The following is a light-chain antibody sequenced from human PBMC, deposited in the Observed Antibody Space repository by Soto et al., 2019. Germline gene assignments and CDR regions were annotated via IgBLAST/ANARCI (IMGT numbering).Light chain of an antibody. Sequence: EIVLTQSPGTLSLSPGQRATLSCRASQRLSASDIAWYQQKPGQAPKFLIYGVSSRATGIPDRFSGSGSGTDFTLTISRLEPEDFAVYHCQQYGSSPLITFGQGTRLGIK. CDR1: QRLSASD. CDR2: GVS. V-gene: IGKV3-20*01. J-gene: IGKJ5*01. CDR3: QQYGSSPLIT.